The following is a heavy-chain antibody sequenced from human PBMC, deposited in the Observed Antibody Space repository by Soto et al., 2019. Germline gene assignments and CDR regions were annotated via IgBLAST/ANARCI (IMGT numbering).Heavy chain of an antibody. Sequence: GSLRLSCAASGFTFSSYAMSWVRQAPGKGLEWVSAISGSGGSTYYADSVKGRFTISRDNSKNTLYLQMNSLRAEDTAVYYCAKVYSSSWDYYYYYYMDVWGKGTTVTVSS. D-gene: IGHD6-13*01. V-gene: IGHV3-23*01. J-gene: IGHJ6*03. CDR1: GFTFSSYA. CDR2: ISGSGGST. CDR3: AKVYSSSWDYYYYYYMDV.